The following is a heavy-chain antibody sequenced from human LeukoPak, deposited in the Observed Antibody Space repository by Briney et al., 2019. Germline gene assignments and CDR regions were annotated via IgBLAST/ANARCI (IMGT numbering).Heavy chain of an antibody. CDR2: IYTGGST. J-gene: IGHJ4*02. CDR3: ARFTISTPTADYFDY. V-gene: IGHV3-66*01. Sequence: GRSLRLSCAAPGFSVSSDYMNWIRQTPGKGLEWVSVIYTGGSTYYADSVKGRFTISRDNSRNTLYLQMSSLRAEDTAVYYCARFTISTPTADYFDYWGQGTLVTVSS. CDR1: GFSVSSDY. D-gene: IGHD2-2*01.